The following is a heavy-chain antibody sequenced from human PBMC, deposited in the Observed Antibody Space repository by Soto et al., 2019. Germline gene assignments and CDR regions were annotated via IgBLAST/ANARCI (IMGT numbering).Heavy chain of an antibody. CDR3: AKDSRSNSRIR. D-gene: IGHD4-4*01. J-gene: IGHJ4*02. V-gene: IGHV3-23*01. CDR1: GFTFSSYA. Sequence: AGGSLRLSCEVSGFTFSSYAMSWVRQAPGKGLEWVSTISRTGGSTFYADSVKGRFTISRDMSKNTLYMQLNSLRVDDTAVYYCAKDSRSNSRIRWGQGTLVTVSS. CDR2: ISRTGGST.